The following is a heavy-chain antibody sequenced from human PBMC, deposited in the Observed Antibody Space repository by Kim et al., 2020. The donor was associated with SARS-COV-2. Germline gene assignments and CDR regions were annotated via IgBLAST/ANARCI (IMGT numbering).Heavy chain of an antibody. CDR1: GGTFSSYT. Sequence: SVKVSCTPSGGTFSSYTFSWVRQAPGQGLEWMGGIIPMFVTANYAQKFQGRVTITADESTSTAYMELSSLRSEDTAVYYCARDGDLESYYFDYWGQGTLVTVAS. D-gene: IGHD3-3*01. J-gene: IGHJ4*02. CDR3: ARDGDLESYYFDY. V-gene: IGHV1-69*13. CDR2: IIPMFVTA.